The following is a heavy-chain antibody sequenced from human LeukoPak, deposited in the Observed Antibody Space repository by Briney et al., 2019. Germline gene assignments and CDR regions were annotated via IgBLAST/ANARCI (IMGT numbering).Heavy chain of an antibody. J-gene: IGHJ4*02. D-gene: IGHD2-15*01. CDR2: IKEDGGEK. Sequence: GGSLRLSCATSGFTFSTYAMTWVRQAPGKGLEWVAHIKEDGGEKHYVDPVKGRFTISRDNAKNSLYLQMNSLRAEDTAMYYCVRDRGYCSGGTCYALWDYWGQGTLVTVSS. V-gene: IGHV3-7*01. CDR3: VRDRGYCSGGTCYALWDY. CDR1: GFTFSTYA.